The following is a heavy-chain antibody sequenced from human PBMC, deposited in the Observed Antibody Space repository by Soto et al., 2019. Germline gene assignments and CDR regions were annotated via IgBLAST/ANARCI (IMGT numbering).Heavy chain of an antibody. D-gene: IGHD5-18*01. Sequence: PGGSLRLSCAASGFTFSSYSMNWVRQAPGKGLEWVSYISSSSSTIYYADSVKGRFTISRDNAKNSLYLQMNSLRPEDTALYYCVRSKGGYSYGTPFDYWGQGTLVTVSS. CDR1: GFTFSSYS. V-gene: IGHV3-48*04. CDR3: VRSKGGYSYGTPFDY. CDR2: ISSSSSTI. J-gene: IGHJ4*02.